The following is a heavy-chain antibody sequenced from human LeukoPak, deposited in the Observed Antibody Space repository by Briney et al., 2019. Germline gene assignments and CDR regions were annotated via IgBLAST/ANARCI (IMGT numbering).Heavy chain of an antibody. V-gene: IGHV3-21*01. Sequence: GGSLRLSCAASGFTFSSYTMNWVRQAPGKGLEWVSSISSSSSYIYYVDSVKGRFTISRDNSKNTLYLQMNSLRAEDTAVYYCARSRFGEAPPMDVWGKGTTVTISS. CDR3: ARSRFGEAPPMDV. CDR1: GFTFSSYT. J-gene: IGHJ6*03. D-gene: IGHD3-10*01. CDR2: ISSSSSYI.